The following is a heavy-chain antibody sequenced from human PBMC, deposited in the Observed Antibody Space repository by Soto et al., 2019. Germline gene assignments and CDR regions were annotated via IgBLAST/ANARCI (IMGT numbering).Heavy chain of an antibody. CDR2: ISGSGNSI. CDR3: AIDRILGAGQYSNFDH. J-gene: IGHJ4*02. CDR1: GFGFDNYA. V-gene: IGHV3-23*01. Sequence: GGSLRLSCAASGFGFDNYAMNWVRQAPGKGLEWVAGISGSGNSIYYGDSVRGRFTISRDNSKNTLVVQMNRLTVEDTAIYYCAIDRILGAGQYSNFDHWGQGTLVTVSS. D-gene: IGHD2-15*01.